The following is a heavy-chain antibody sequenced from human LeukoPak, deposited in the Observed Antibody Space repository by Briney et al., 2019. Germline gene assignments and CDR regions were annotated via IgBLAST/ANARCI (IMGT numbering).Heavy chain of an antibody. CDR1: GYTLTELS. CDR2: FDPEDGET. J-gene: IGHJ3*02. Sequence: ASVKVSCKVSGYTLTELSMHWVRQAPGKGLEWIGGFDPEDGETIYAQKFQGRVTMTEDTSTDTAYMELSSLRSEDTAVYYCATSRIAAAVLAGDAFDIWGQGTMVTVSS. V-gene: IGHV1-24*01. CDR3: ATSRIAAAVLAGDAFDI. D-gene: IGHD6-13*01.